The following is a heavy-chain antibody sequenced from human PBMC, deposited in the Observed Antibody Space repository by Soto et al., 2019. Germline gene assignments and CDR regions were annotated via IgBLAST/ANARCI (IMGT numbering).Heavy chain of an antibody. V-gene: IGHV4-34*01. Sequence: SETLSLTCAVYGGSFSGYYWSWIRQPPGKGLEWIGEINHSGSTNYNPSLKSRVTISVDTSKNQFSLKLSSVTAADTAVYYCAIEYLDLDYWGQGTLVTVSS. CDR1: GGSFSGYY. D-gene: IGHD3-9*01. J-gene: IGHJ4*02. CDR2: INHSGST. CDR3: AIEYLDLDY.